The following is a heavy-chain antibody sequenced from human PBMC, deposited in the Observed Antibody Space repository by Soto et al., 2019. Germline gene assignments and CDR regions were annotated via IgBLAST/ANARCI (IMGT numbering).Heavy chain of an antibody. CDR1: GGSVSSADWN. J-gene: IGHJ4*02. CDR3: TRGPSGDKVDF. V-gene: IGHV4-30-4*08. D-gene: IGHD7-27*01. Sequence: QVQLQESGPGLVKPSQTLSLTCTVSGGSVSSADWNWSWIRQTPGKGLEWIGHIYEGGRPYSNPSLMSRATISLDTSKNLFSLNLKSVTAADTAVYYCTRGPSGDKVDFWGQGLLVTVSS. CDR2: IYEGGRP.